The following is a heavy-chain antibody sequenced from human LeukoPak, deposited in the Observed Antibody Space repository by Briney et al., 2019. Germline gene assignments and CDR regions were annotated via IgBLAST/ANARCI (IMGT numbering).Heavy chain of an antibody. D-gene: IGHD5-24*01. CDR3: AREKRDGYSYYYYYYGMDV. CDR1: GYTFTSYG. Sequence: ASVKVSCKASGYTFTSYGISWVRQAPGQGLEWMGWISAYNGNTNYAQKLQGRVTMTRDTSTSTVYMELSSLRSEDTAVYYCAREKRDGYSYYYYYYGMDVWGQGTTVIVSS. CDR2: ISAYNGNT. V-gene: IGHV1-18*01. J-gene: IGHJ6*02.